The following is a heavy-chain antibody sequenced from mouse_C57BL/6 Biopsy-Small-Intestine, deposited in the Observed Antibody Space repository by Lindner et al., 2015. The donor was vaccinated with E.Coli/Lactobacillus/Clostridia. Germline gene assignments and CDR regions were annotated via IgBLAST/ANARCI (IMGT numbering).Heavy chain of an antibody. CDR1: GFNIKDYY. D-gene: IGHD1-1*01. CDR2: IDPEDDET. J-gene: IGHJ2*01. Sequence: VQLQESGAELVKPGASVKLSCTASGFNIKDYYMHWVKQRTEQGLEWIGRIDPEDDETKYAPKFQGKATITADTSSNTAYLQLSSLTSEDTAVYYCAREFITTVGYYFDYWGQGTTLTVSS. V-gene: IGHV14-2*01. CDR3: AREFITTVGYYFDY.